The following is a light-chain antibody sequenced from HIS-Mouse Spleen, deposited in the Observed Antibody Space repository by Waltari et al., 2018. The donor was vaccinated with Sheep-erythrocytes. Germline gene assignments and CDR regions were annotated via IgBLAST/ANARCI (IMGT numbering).Light chain of an antibody. CDR1: SSDVGGYNY. Sequence: QSALTQPRSVSGSPGQSVTISCTGTSSDVGGYNYVSWYQQHPGKAPKLMIYDVSKRPSGVPVRLSGSKSGNTASLTISGLQAADEADYYCCSYAGSYTWVFGGGTKLPVL. V-gene: IGLV2-11*01. CDR2: DVS. J-gene: IGLJ3*02. CDR3: CSYAGSYTWV.